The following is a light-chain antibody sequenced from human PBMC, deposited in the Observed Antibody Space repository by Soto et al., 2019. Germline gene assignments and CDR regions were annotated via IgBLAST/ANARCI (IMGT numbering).Light chain of an antibody. V-gene: IGLV2-8*01. CDR1: SSDVGGYNY. J-gene: IGLJ1*01. CDR2: EVS. Sequence: QSVLTQPPSASGSPGQPVTISCTGTSSDVGGYNYVSWYQQHPGKAPKLMIYEVSKRPSGVPDRFSGSKSSNTASLTVSGLQAEDEADYYCCSYAGSNNFPYVFGTGTKVPVL. CDR3: CSYAGSNNFPYV.